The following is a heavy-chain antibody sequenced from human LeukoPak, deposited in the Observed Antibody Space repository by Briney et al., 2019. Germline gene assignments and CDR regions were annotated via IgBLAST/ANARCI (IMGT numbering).Heavy chain of an antibody. V-gene: IGHV4-34*01. Sequence: NPSETLSLTCAVYGGSFSGYYWSWIRQPPGKGLEWIGEINHSGSTTYNPSLKSRVTISVDTSKNQFSLKLSSVTAADTAVYYCARGTMVRGVIRHFDCWGQGTLVTVSS. CDR2: INHSGST. CDR1: GGSFSGYY. J-gene: IGHJ4*02. CDR3: ARGTMVRGVIRHFDC. D-gene: IGHD3-10*01.